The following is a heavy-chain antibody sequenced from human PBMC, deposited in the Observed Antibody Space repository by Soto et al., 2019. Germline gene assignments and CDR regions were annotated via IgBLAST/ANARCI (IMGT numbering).Heavy chain of an antibody. D-gene: IGHD4-4*01. V-gene: IGHV2-5*02. CDR2: TYWDDDK. CDR1: GFSLTTDGAG. CDR3: AHRPLDYNSYAPYFDY. J-gene: IGHJ4*02. Sequence: QITLRETGPTLVNPTQTLTLTCTLSGFSLTTDGAGVGWIRQPPGKALEWLALTYWDDDKRYSPSLRSRLTITKDTSKNQVVLTMTNVDPVDTATYYCAHRPLDYNSYAPYFDYWGQGTLVTVSS.